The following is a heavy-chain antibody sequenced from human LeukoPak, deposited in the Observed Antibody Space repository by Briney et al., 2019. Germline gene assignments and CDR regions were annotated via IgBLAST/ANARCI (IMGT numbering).Heavy chain of an antibody. Sequence: KPGGSLRLSCAASGFTFSSYSMNWVRQAPGKGLEWVSSISSSSSYIYYADSVKGRFTISRDNSKNTLYLQMNSLRAEDTAVYYCAKELDYYGSGRPIDYWGQGTLVTVSS. J-gene: IGHJ4*02. CDR2: ISSSSSYI. V-gene: IGHV3-21*04. CDR1: GFTFSSYS. CDR3: AKELDYYGSGRPIDY. D-gene: IGHD3-10*01.